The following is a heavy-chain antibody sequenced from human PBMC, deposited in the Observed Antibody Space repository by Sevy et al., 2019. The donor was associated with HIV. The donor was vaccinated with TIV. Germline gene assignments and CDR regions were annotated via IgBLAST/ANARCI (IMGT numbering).Heavy chain of an antibody. J-gene: IGHJ6*03. D-gene: IGHD5-18*01. Sequence: GGSLRLSCAASGFTVSSNYMSWVRQAPGKGLEWVSVIYSGGSTYYADSVKGQFTISRDNSKNTLYLQMNSLRDEDTAVDYCASSLGGYSYGVDYYYMDVWGKGTTVTVSS. CDR2: IYSGGST. V-gene: IGHV3-53*01. CDR3: ASSLGGYSYGVDYYYMDV. CDR1: GFTVSSNY.